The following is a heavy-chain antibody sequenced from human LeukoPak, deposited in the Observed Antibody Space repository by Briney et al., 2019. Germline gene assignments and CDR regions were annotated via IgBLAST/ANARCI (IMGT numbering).Heavy chain of an antibody. D-gene: IGHD1-7*01. CDR1: GGTFSSYA. CDR2: IIPILGIA. Sequence: SVKVSCKASGGTFSSYAISWVRQAPGQGLEWMGRIIPILGIANYTQKFQGRVTITADKSTSTAYMELSSLRSEDTAVYYCARDGITGTTGLDYWGQGTLVTVSS. J-gene: IGHJ4*02. CDR3: ARDGITGTTGLDY. V-gene: IGHV1-69*04.